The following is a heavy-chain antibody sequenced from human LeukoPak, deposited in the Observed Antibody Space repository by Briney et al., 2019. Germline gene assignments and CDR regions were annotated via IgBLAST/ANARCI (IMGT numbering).Heavy chain of an antibody. D-gene: IGHD2-2*01. Sequence: GGSLRLSCAASGFTFSSYSMNWVRQAPGKGLEWVSYISSSGSTIYYADSVKGRFTISRDNSKNTVQLQLNSLRAADTAVYFCARVNCSSTSCYQFNRAFFDSWGQGTLVTVSS. CDR3: ARVNCSSTSCYQFNRAFFDS. V-gene: IGHV3-48*01. J-gene: IGHJ4*02. CDR2: ISSSGSTI. CDR1: GFTFSSYS.